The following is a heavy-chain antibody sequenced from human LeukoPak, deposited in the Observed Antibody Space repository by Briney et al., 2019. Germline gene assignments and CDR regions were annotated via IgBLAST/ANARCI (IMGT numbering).Heavy chain of an antibody. CDR2: ISGSGGST. CDR1: GFTFSGYA. V-gene: IGHV3-23*01. Sequence: GGSLRLSCAASGFTFSGYAMSWVRQAPGKGLEWVSAISGSGGSTYYADSVKGRFTISRDNSKNTLYLQMNSLRAEDTAVYYCAKGEGDYGDSDGAFDIWGQGTMVTVSS. CDR3: AKGEGDYGDSDGAFDI. D-gene: IGHD4-17*01. J-gene: IGHJ3*02.